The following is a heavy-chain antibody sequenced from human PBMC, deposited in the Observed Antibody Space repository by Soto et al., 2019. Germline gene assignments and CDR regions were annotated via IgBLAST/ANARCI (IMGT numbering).Heavy chain of an antibody. CDR1: GFTFSSYA. CDR2: ISYDGSNK. D-gene: IGHD3-9*01. Sequence: GGSLRLSCAASGFTFSSYAMHWVRQAPGKGLEWVAVISYDGSNKYYADSVKGRFTISRDNSKNTLYLQMNSLRAEDTAVYYCAREGSRYFDWLLYPGFDYWGQGTLVTVS. V-gene: IGHV3-30-3*01. CDR3: AREGSRYFDWLLYPGFDY. J-gene: IGHJ4*02.